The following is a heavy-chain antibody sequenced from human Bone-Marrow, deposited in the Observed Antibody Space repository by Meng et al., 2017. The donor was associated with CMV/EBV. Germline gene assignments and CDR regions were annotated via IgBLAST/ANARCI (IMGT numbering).Heavy chain of an antibody. CDR3: AKPLGGQQLGPDY. Sequence: GESLKISCAASGFTFSSYWMSWVRQAPGKGLEWVANIKQDGSEKYYVDSVKGRFTISRDNAKNSLYLQMNSLRAEDAAVYYCAKPLGGQQLGPDYWGQGTLVTGSS. V-gene: IGHV3-7*01. D-gene: IGHD6-13*01. CDR1: GFTFSSYW. CDR2: IKQDGSEK. J-gene: IGHJ4*02.